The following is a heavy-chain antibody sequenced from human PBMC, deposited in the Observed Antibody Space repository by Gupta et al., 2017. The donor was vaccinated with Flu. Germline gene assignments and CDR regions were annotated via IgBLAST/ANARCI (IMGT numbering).Heavy chain of an antibody. Sequence: QLQQSGPRLVEPSQTLSLTCAISGDSVSSDTAGWNWIRQSPSRGLEWLGRTYYRAKWYGDDAPSLKSRMTINQDTAKNHFSLKLSSGTPDDTAVDYGAKGGWVRGGLQWQHWLDTWDQGSRGTVSS. D-gene: IGHD3-10*01. CDR3: AKGGWVRGGLQWQHWLDT. CDR1: GDSVSSDTAG. J-gene: IGHJ5*02. CDR2: TYYRAKWYG. V-gene: IGHV6-1*02.